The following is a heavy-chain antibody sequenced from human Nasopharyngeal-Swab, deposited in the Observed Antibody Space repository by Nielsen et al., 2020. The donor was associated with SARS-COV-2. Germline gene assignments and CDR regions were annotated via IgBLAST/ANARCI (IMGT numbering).Heavy chain of an antibody. J-gene: IGHJ4*02. V-gene: IGHV3-7*01. CDR3: ARIHAYGDPEYFDY. CDR1: GFTFRTYW. D-gene: IGHD4-17*01. CDR2: IKQDGSER. Sequence: GESLKISCAASGFTFRTYWMSWVRQAPGKGLEWVANIKQDGSERYYLDSVEGRFTVSRDNAKNSLYLQMDSLRVEDTAVYYCARIHAYGDPEYFDYWGQGNLVAVSS.